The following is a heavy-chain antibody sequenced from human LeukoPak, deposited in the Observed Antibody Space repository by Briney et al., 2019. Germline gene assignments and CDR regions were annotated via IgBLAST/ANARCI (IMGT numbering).Heavy chain of an antibody. V-gene: IGHV3-48*03. J-gene: IGHJ3*02. CDR3: ARGGYSYGYWFFAFDI. D-gene: IGHD5-18*01. CDR2: ISSSGSTI. Sequence: GGSLRLSCAASGFTFSSYEMNWVRQAPGKGREWGSYISSSGSTIYYADSVKGRFTISRDNAKNSLYLQMNSLRAEDTAVYYCARGGYSYGYWFFAFDIWGQGTMVTVSS. CDR1: GFTFSSYE.